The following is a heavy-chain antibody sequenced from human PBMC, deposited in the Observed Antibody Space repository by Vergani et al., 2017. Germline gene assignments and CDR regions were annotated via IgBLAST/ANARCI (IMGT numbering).Heavy chain of an antibody. D-gene: IGHD6-13*01. CDR1: GFTFDDYA. J-gene: IGHJ2*01. CDR2: INWNSDSI. Sequence: EVQLVESGGGLVQPGRSLRLSCAASGFTFDDYAMHWVRQAPGKGLEWVSGINWNSDSIASADSVKGRFTISRDNAKNSLYLQMNSLRAEDTALYYCVKDIAASGNYWYFDLWGRGTLVTVSS. CDR3: VKDIAASGNYWYFDL. V-gene: IGHV3-9*01.